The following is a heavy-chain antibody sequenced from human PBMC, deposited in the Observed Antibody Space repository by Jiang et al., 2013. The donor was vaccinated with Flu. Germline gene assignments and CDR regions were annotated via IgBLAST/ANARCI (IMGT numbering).Heavy chain of an antibody. D-gene: IGHD3-22*01. CDR1: GGSISSSNW. V-gene: IGHV4-4*02. Sequence: GPGLVKPSGTLSLTCAVSGGSISSSNWWSWVRQPPGKGLEWIGEIYHSGSTNYNPSLKSRVTISVDKSKNQFSLKLSSVTAADTAVYYCARGHYYDSSGYYYVYTYDYWGQGTLVTVSS. CDR2: IYHSGST. J-gene: IGHJ4*02. CDR3: ARGHYYDSSGYYYVYTYDY.